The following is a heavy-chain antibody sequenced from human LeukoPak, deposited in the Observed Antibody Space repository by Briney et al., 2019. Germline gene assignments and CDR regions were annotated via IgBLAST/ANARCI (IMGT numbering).Heavy chain of an antibody. Sequence: SETLSLTCTVSGASVGSGGHYWSWTRQPAGKGLEWLGRIYVTGSTNYNPSLNSRVSISIDTSNNQFFVQLTSVTAADTAVYFCARARSGPARDYFDSWGQGILVTVSS. CDR3: ARARSGPARDYFDS. J-gene: IGHJ4*02. CDR1: GASVGSGGHY. D-gene: IGHD6-6*01. CDR2: IYVTGST. V-gene: IGHV4-61*02.